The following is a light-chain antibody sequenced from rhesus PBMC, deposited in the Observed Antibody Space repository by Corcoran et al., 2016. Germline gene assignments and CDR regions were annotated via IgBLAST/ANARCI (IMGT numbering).Light chain of an antibody. Sequence: EIVMTQSPATLSLSPGETATPSCRASESVGSYLAWYQQKPGQAPQPLVHSAYFMATGIPDRFSGSGVRTEFTLTSSSLEPEDVGVYHCQQYNDLLPTFGGGTKVEIK. J-gene: IGKJ4*01. CDR2: SAY. CDR3: QQYNDLLPT. V-gene: IGKV3-40*03. CDR1: ESVGSY.